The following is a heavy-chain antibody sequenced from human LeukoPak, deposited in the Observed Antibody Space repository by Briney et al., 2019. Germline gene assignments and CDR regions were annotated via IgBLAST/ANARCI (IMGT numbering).Heavy chain of an antibody. Sequence: GASVKVSCKASGGTFSSYAISWVRQAPGQGLEWMGRIIPILGIANYAQKFQGRVTITADKSTSTAYMELSSLRSEDTAVYYCARDSPPSWSVTSHYWGQGTLVTVSS. CDR1: GGTFSSYA. D-gene: IGHD4-17*01. CDR2: IIPILGIA. V-gene: IGHV1-69*04. J-gene: IGHJ4*02. CDR3: ARDSPPSWSVTSHY.